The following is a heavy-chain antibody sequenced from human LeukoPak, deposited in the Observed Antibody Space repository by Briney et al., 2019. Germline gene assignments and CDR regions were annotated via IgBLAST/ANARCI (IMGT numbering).Heavy chain of an antibody. CDR1: GFTFSSYG. CDR3: AKWLVVAATYYYYGMDV. V-gene: IGHV3-30*18. J-gene: IGHJ6*04. Sequence: GRSLRLSCAASGFTFSSYGMHGVRQAPGKGLEWVAVISYDGSNKYYADSVKGRFTISRDNSKNTLYLQMNSLRAEDTAVYYCAKWLVVAATYYYYGMDVWGKGTTVTVSS. CDR2: ISYDGSNK. D-gene: IGHD2-15*01.